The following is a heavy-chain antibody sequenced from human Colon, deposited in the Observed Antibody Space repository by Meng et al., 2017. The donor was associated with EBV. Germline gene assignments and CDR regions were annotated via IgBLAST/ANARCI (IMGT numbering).Heavy chain of an antibody. D-gene: IGHD2-21*02. V-gene: IGHV4-30-2*01. CDR1: GDSISSGDYS. J-gene: IGHJ5*02. CDR2: IYHGGTT. CDR3: ARGPYCGGDCYWFDP. Sequence: QTPLQGPDSGPVPPSQPLSLTCAVPGDSISSGDYSWSWIRQPPGQGLEWIGYIYHGGTTYNTSLKSRVTISVDNSKNQFSLRLTSVTAADTAVYYCARGPYCGGDCYWFDPWGQGTLVTVSS.